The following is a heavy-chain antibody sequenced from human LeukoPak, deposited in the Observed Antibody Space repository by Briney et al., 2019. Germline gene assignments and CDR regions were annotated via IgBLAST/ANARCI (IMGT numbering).Heavy chain of an antibody. V-gene: IGHV4-39*01. D-gene: IGHD5-24*01. CDR3: VTLDGYNWVDY. CDR2: IYYSGSN. Sequence: PSETLSLTCTVSGGSISSTTYFWGWIRQPPGKGLEWIGSIYYSGSNHNNPSLMSRVTMFVDTSKNQFSLKLSSVTVADMAVYYCVTLDGYNWVDYWGQGTLVTVSS. CDR1: GGSISSTTYF. J-gene: IGHJ4*02.